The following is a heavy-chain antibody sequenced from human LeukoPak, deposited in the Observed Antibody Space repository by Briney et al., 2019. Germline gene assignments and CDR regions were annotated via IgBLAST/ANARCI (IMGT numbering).Heavy chain of an antibody. Sequence: SETLSLPCALYGRYFSGYYWSWIRHPTGKALEWFGEINHSGSTTYNPSLKSRVTISVDTSKNQFSLKLSSVTAADTAAYYCARGFEGTSYSNWFDPWGQGTLVTVSS. D-gene: IGHD2-2*01. J-gene: IGHJ5*02. CDR2: INHSGST. CDR3: ARGFEGTSYSNWFDP. CDR1: GRYFSGYY. V-gene: IGHV4-34*01.